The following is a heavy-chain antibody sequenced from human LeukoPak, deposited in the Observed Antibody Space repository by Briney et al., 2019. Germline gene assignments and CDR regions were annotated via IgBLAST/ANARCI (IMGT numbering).Heavy chain of an antibody. Sequence: PGESLKISCKGSGYSLTSYWISWVRQMPGKGLEWMGRIDPSDSYTNYSPSFQGHVTISADKSISTAYLQWSSLKASDTAMYYCARHEEWELPNFDYWGQGTLVTVSS. J-gene: IGHJ4*02. D-gene: IGHD1-26*01. CDR2: IDPSDSYT. CDR3: ARHEEWELPNFDY. V-gene: IGHV5-10-1*01. CDR1: GYSLTSYW.